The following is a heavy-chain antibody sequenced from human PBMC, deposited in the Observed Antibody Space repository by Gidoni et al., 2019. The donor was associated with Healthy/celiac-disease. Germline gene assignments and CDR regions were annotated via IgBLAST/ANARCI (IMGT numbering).Heavy chain of an antibody. CDR1: GFTFGAYA. CDR2: IRSKADGGTT. D-gene: IGHD3-9*01. Sequence: EVQLVESGGGLVQPGRSLRLSCTASGFTFGAYAMSWFRQAPGKGLEWVGFIRSKADGGTTEYAASVKGRFTISRDDSKSIAYLQMNSLKTEDTAVYYCTIEILTGYYPDYWGQGTLVTVSS. CDR3: TIEILTGYYPDY. J-gene: IGHJ4*02. V-gene: IGHV3-49*03.